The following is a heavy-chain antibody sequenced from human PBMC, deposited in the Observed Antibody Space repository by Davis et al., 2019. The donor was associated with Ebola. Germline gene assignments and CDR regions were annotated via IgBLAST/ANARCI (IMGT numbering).Heavy chain of an antibody. CDR3: ARSAITIFGVPMGWFDP. CDR1: GGTFSNHA. CDR2: ISAYNGNT. Sequence: ASVQVSCKASGGTFSNHAISWVRQAPGQGLEWMGWISAYNGNTNYAQNLQGRVTMTTDTSTSTAYMELRSLRSDATAVYYCARSAITIFGVPMGWFDPWGQGTLVTVSS. V-gene: IGHV1-18*01. D-gene: IGHD3-3*01. J-gene: IGHJ5*02.